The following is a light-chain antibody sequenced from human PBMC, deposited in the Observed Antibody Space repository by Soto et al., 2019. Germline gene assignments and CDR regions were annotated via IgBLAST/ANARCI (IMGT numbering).Light chain of an antibody. V-gene: IGKV3-15*01. Sequence: ETVMTQSPDTLSVSPGESATLSCRASQDVSTNLAWFHQKPGQTPRLLIYGASNRATGVPARFSGSVSGTEFTLTISSLQSEDFAVYYCQQYSSWLWTFGQGTKVDIK. CDR3: QQYSSWLWT. CDR1: QDVSTN. J-gene: IGKJ1*01. CDR2: GAS.